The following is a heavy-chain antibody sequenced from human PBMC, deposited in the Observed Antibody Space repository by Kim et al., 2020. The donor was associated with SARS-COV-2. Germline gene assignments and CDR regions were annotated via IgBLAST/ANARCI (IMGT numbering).Heavy chain of an antibody. J-gene: IGHJ6*02. CDR3: ASQLSDYGDYYYYYDMDV. CDR1: GGSISSNTYY. Sequence: SETLSLTCTVSGGSISSNTYYWGWIRQPPGKGLEWIGSLYYTGSTYYNPSLKSRVTISADTSKNQFSLKLSSVTAADTAVFYCASQLSDYGDYYYYYDMDVWGQGTTVTVSS. CDR2: LYYTGST. D-gene: IGHD4-17*01. V-gene: IGHV4-39*01.